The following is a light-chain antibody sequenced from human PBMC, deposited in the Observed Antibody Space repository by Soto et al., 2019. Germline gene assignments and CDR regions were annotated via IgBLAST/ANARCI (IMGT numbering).Light chain of an antibody. CDR3: QQYGSSPIT. CDR2: VAS. Sequence: EIVLTQSPGTLSLSPGERATLSCRASQSVSSSYLAWYQQKPGQAPRLLIYVASSRATGIPDRFSGSGSGTDFTLTISRLEPEDFVLYYCQQYGSSPITFGQGTRLEIK. CDR1: QSVSSSY. J-gene: IGKJ5*01. V-gene: IGKV3-20*01.